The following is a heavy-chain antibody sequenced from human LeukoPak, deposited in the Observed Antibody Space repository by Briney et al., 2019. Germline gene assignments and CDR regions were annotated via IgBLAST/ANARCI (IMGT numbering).Heavy chain of an antibody. CDR3: SRNGLVDFDY. CDR2: IKQDESEI. V-gene: IGHV3-7*01. D-gene: IGHD6-13*01. J-gene: IGHJ4*02. CDR1: GFTFSTYW. Sequence: GSLRLSCAASGFTFSTYWMTWVRQAPGKGLEWVANIKQDESEIYYVDSVKGRFTISRDNAKNSVYLQMNSLTAEDTAVYYCSRNGLVDFDYWGQGSRVIVSP.